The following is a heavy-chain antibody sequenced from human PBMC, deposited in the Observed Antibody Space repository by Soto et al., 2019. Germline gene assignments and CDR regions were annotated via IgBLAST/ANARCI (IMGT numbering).Heavy chain of an antibody. J-gene: IGHJ4*02. CDR2: IYYSGST. V-gene: IGHV4-61*01. CDR1: GGSVSSGRFY. D-gene: IGHD3-22*01. Sequence: PSETLSLTCTVSGGSVSSGRFYWSWIRQPPGKGLEWIGYIYYSGSTKYNPSLTSRVTISVDTSKNQFSLKLSSVTAADTAVYYCARGGGGYSAGYFDYWGQGTLVTSPQ. CDR3: ARGGGGYSAGYFDY.